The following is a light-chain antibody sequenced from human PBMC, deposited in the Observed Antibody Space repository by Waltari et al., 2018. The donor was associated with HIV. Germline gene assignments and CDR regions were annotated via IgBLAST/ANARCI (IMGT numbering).Light chain of an antibody. CDR2: YAS. J-gene: IGKJ4*01. V-gene: IGKV3-11*01. CDR3: RQRSNWPPVLT. CDR1: QSVSSS. Sequence: EIVSTQSPATLSLSLGVGSTLSCRASQSVSSSLAWYQQKAGQAPMLLNYYASTRSAGMPALFSGGLSGTDFTLTNSSLEPEDFAVYYCRQRSNWPPVLTFDAGTKVEIK.